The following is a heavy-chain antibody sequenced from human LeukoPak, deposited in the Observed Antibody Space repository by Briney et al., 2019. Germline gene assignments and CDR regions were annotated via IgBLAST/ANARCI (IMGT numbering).Heavy chain of an antibody. D-gene: IGHD1-26*01. CDR3: ARAKWELTTAFDY. CDR1: GFTFSDYY. CDR2: ISSSGSTI. Sequence: GGSLRLSCAASGFTFSDYYMSWIRQAPGRGLEWVSYISSSGSTIYYADSVKGRFTISRDNAKNSLYLQMNSLRAEDTAVYYCARAKWELTTAFDYWGQGTLVTVSS. J-gene: IGHJ4*02. V-gene: IGHV3-11*01.